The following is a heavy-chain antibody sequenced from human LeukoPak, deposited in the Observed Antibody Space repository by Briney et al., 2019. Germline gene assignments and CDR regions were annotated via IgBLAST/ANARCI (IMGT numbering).Heavy chain of an antibody. D-gene: IGHD3-22*01. CDR3: ATRHDSSGYYSDY. Sequence: ASVKVSCKASGYTFTGYYMHWVRQAPGQGLEWMGWINPNSGGTNYAQKFQGRVTMTRDTSISTAYMELSRLRSEDTAVYYCATRHDSSGYYSDYWGQGTLVTVSS. CDR2: INPNSGGT. V-gene: IGHV1-2*02. CDR1: GYTFTGYY. J-gene: IGHJ4*02.